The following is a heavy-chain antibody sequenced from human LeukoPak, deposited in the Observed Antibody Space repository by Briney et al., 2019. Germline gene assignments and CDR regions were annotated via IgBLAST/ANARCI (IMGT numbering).Heavy chain of an antibody. CDR3: ARAMRVDWYYLDY. CDR1: GCSFSSYW. CDR2: SKSDGSGT. V-gene: IGHV3-74*01. D-gene: IGHD3-22*01. J-gene: IGHJ4*02. Sequence: PGGSLRLSCAASGCSFSSYWMHWVRQIPGKGLVWVSRSKSDGSGTSYADSVKGRFTISRDNAKNTLFVQMNSLRAEDTAVYYCARAMRVDWYYLDYWGQGTLDTVSS.